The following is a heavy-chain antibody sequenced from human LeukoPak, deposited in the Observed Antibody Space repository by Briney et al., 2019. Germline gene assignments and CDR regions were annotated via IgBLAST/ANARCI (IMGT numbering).Heavy chain of an antibody. CDR3: AHRVIRFLEWSPDYFDY. V-gene: IGHV2-5*01. CDR2: IYWNDDK. CDR1: GFSLSTSGVG. J-gene: IGHJ4*02. D-gene: IGHD3-3*01. Sequence: SGPTLVKPTQTLTLTCTFSGFSLSTSGVGVGWIRQPPGKALEWLALIYWNDDKRYSPSLKSRLTITKDTSKNQVVLTMTNMDPVDTATYYCAHRVIRFLEWSPDYFDYWGQGTLVTVSS.